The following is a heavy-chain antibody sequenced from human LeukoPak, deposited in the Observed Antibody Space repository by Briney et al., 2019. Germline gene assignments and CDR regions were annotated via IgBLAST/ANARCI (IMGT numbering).Heavy chain of an antibody. D-gene: IGHD4/OR15-4a*01. CDR3: AKEGLWGYYFDY. J-gene: IGHJ4*02. CDR1: GFTFSSYA. CDR2: ISGSGGST. V-gene: IGHV3-23*01. Sequence: GGSLRLSCAASGFTFSSYAMSWVRQAPGKGLEWVSVISGSGGSTYYADSVKGRFTISRDNSKNTLYQQMNSLRAEDTAVYYCAKEGLWGYYFDYWGQGTLVTVSS.